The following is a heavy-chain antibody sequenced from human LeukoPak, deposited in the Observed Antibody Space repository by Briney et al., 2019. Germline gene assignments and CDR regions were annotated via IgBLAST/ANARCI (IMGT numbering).Heavy chain of an antibody. CDR3: ARTIDY. CDR1: GFTFSSYS. Sequence: GGSLRLSCAVYGFTFSSYSRNWVRQAPGKGLEWVSYISTSGSPIYYADSVKGRFTISRDNAKNSLYLQMNSLRAEDTAVYYCARTIDYWGQGTLVTVSS. V-gene: IGHV3-48*01. CDR2: ISTSGSPI. J-gene: IGHJ4*02.